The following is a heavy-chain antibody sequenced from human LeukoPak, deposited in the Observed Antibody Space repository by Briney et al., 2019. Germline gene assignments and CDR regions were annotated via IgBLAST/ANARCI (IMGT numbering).Heavy chain of an antibody. V-gene: IGHV3-7*01. CDR1: GFTFSTYW. D-gene: IGHD3-16*01. CDR3: ARDRFHGDYVGAFDI. CDR2: IKQDGSEK. Sequence: GGSLRHSCGASGFTFSTYWSSWVRQAPGSGLEWVANIKQDGSEKYYVDSVKGRFSISRDNAKISLYLQMNSLRAEDTALYYCARDRFHGDYVGAFDIWGQGTMVTVSS. J-gene: IGHJ3*02.